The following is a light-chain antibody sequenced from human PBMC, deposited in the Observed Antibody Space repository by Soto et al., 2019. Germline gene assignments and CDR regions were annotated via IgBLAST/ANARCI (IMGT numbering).Light chain of an antibody. V-gene: IGKV1-39*01. CDR1: QDISNR. Sequence: DIQMTQSPFSLSASVGDRITITCQASQDISNRLNWYHQKPGKAPNLLIYDASNLAAGVPSGFSGSGSGTDFTLTISSLQPEDFAIYYCQQTYTTPEITFGQGTRLEIK. CDR3: QQTYTTPEIT. CDR2: DAS. J-gene: IGKJ5*01.